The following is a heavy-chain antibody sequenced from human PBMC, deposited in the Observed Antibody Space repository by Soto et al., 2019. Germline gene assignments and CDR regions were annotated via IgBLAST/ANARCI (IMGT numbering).Heavy chain of an antibody. CDR3: ASPYYYDSSGYYYRHRADAFEI. J-gene: IGHJ3*02. V-gene: IGHV1-69*01. Sequence: QVQLVQSGAEVKKPGSSVKVSCKASGGTFSSYAISWVRQAPGQGLEWMGGIIPIFGTANYAQKFQGRVTITADESTSTGYMELSSLRSEDTAVYYCASPYYYDSSGYYYRHRADAFEIWGQGTMVTVSS. CDR2: IIPIFGTA. CDR1: GGTFSSYA. D-gene: IGHD3-22*01.